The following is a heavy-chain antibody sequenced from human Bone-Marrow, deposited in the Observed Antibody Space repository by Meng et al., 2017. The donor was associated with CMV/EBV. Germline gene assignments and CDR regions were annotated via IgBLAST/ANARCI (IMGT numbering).Heavy chain of an antibody. CDR3: ARARDQLVFHWFDP. D-gene: IGHD3-10*01. Sequence: ASGLSVSANYMSWVRQAPGRGLEWVSVIYNSGRTYYADSVKGRFTISRDNSKNTVYLQMNSLRAEDTAVYYCARARDQLVFHWFDPWGQGTLVTVSS. CDR2: IYNSGRT. J-gene: IGHJ5*02. V-gene: IGHV3-53*01. CDR1: GLSVSANY.